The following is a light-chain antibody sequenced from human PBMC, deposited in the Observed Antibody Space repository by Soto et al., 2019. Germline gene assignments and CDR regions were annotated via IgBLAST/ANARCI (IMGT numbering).Light chain of an antibody. Sequence: HSVLTQPASVSGCPGQSITISCTGTSSDVGGYDYVSWYQQHPGKAPKLMIYDVTNRPSGVSNRFSGSKSGNTASLTISGLQAEDEADYYCISYASINTYVFGTGTKVPVL. CDR3: ISYASINTYV. CDR2: DVT. CDR1: SSDVGGYDY. V-gene: IGLV2-14*01. J-gene: IGLJ1*01.